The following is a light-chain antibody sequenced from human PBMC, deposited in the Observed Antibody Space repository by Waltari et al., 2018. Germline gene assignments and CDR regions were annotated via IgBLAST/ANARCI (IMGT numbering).Light chain of an antibody. CDR1: QNIFYSSYNKTY. CDR3: QQYYSSST. CDR2: WAS. Sequence: DIVLTQSPDSLAGSLGERATINCKSSQNIFYSSYNKTYLAWYQQKPGQPPNLLIYWASTRHSGVPDRFSGSGSGTDFTLTINSLRAEDVAVYFCQQYYSSSTFGGGTKVEIK. J-gene: IGKJ4*01. V-gene: IGKV4-1*01.